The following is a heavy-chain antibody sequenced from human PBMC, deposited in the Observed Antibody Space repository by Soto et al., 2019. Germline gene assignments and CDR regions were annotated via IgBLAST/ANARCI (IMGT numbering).Heavy chain of an antibody. D-gene: IGHD1-1*01. J-gene: IGHJ4*02. V-gene: IGHV2-5*02. Sequence: SGPTLVNPTQTLALTCTFSGFSLSTHGVGVGWIRQPPGKALECLALIYWDDDKRYNPSLRSRLSITKDTSQNLVVLTMTNKKPLDTATFYCAHRLSGYNWNDAHFDFWGQGALVTVSS. CDR3: AHRLSGYNWNDAHFDF. CDR2: IYWDDDK. CDR1: GFSLSTHGVG.